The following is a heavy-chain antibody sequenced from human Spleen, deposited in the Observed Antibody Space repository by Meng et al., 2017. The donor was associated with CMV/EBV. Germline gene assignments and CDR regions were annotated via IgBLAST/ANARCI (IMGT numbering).Heavy chain of an antibody. CDR2: ISVYNGNT. CDR1: GYSCSSHG. V-gene: IGHV1-18*01. CDR3: ARDFGRGYSDGFDY. Sequence: SGYSCSSHGVRWVRQAPGQGLEWMGWISVYNGNTNYAQNLQGRVTMTTDTSTSTVYMELRSLRSDDTAVYYCARDFGRGYSDGFDYWGQGTLVTVSS. D-gene: IGHD5-18*01. J-gene: IGHJ4*02.